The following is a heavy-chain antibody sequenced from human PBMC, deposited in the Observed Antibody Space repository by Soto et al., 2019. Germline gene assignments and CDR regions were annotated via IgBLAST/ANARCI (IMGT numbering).Heavy chain of an antibody. V-gene: IGHV3-30-3*01. CDR3: VRDLNRSPYYGLFDY. CDR2: ISYDGSNK. J-gene: IGHJ4*02. CDR1: GFTFSSYA. D-gene: IGHD3-10*01. Sequence: PGGSLRLSCAASGFTFSSYAMHWVRQAPGKGLEWVAVISYDGSNKYYADSVKGRFTISRDNSKNTLYLQMNSLRAEDTAVYYCVRDLNRSPYYGLFDYWGQGTLVTVSS.